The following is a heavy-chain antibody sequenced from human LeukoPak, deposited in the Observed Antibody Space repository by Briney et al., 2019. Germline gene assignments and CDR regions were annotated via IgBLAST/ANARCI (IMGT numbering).Heavy chain of an antibody. D-gene: IGHD2/OR15-2a*01. CDR3: AKNLYGTYSRGPLFDS. CDR1: GLTFSSYW. CDR2: ISSDGSST. V-gene: IGHV3-74*01. J-gene: IGHJ4*02. Sequence: PGGSLRLSCAASGLTFSSYWMHWVRQAPGKGLVWVSRISSDGSSTSYAGFVKGRFTISRDNAKNTLYLQMNFLRVEDTAIYYCAKNLYGTYSRGPLFDSWGQGTLVTVSS.